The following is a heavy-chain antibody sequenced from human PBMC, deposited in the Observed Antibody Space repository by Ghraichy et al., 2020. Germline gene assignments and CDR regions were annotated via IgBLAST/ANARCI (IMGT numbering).Heavy chain of an antibody. J-gene: IGHJ4*02. CDR3: VRVDYMDTAMEGEVYFDF. D-gene: IGHD5-18*01. V-gene: IGHV3-11*04. Sequence: LSLTCAASGFTFRDYYMSWIRQAPGKGLEGVSYISSGGTTVYYADSLKGRFTISRDNAKNSLFLQMNNLYVEDTATYYCVRVDYMDTAMEGEVYFDFWGQGALVSVSS. CDR2: ISSGGTTV. CDR1: GFTFRDYY.